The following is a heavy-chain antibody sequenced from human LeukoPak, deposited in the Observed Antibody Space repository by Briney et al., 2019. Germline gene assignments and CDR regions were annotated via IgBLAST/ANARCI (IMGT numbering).Heavy chain of an antibody. D-gene: IGHD6-6*01. Sequence: PETLSLTCTVSGGSITSTNYSWPWIRQPPGKGPEWIGSVYYSGTTYYNPSLMSRATVSVDTSKNQFSLKLSSVTAADTAVYYCARLPRGSSPDYFYYYMDVWGKGIMVTVSS. J-gene: IGHJ6*03. CDR2: VYYSGTT. V-gene: IGHV4-39*07. CDR1: GGSITSTNYS. CDR3: ARLPRGSSPDYFYYYMDV.